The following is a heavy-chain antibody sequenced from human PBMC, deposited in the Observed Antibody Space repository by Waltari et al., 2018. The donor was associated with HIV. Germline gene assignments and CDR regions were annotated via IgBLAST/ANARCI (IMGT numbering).Heavy chain of an antibody. D-gene: IGHD3-9*01. CDR3: ARLASTGYYNGGYFDL. CDR1: GASIISPYW. V-gene: IGHV4-4*02. J-gene: IGHJ2*01. CDR2: IYESGST. Sequence: GPGLVKPSGTLSLTCDVSGASIISPYWWSWVRQPPGKGLEWIGEIYESGSTNYNASLRSRVTISLDKSRNQFSLDVTSVTAADTAVYYCARLASTGYYNGGYFDLWGRGTLVTVSS.